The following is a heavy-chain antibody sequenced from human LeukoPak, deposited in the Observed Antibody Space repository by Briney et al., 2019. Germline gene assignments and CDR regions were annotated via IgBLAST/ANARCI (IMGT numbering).Heavy chain of an antibody. CDR2: ISGSGGTT. Sequence: GGSLRLSCAASGFTFSSYAMSWVRQAPGKGLEWVSAISGSGGTTYYADSVEGRFTIPRGNSKSTLYLQMNSLRAEDTAVYYCAKLGGNWLYYFDYWGQGTLVTVSA. D-gene: IGHD4-23*01. CDR3: AKLGGNWLYYFDY. J-gene: IGHJ4*02. CDR1: GFTFSSYA. V-gene: IGHV3-23*01.